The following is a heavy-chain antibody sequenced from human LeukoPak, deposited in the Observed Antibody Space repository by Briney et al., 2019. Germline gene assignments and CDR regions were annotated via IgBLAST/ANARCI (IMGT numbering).Heavy chain of an antibody. V-gene: IGHV3-23*01. CDR3: AKEAVAGSNFDY. J-gene: IGHJ4*02. CDR1: GFTFSNYA. Sequence: SGGSLRLSCAASGFTFSNYAMTWVRQAPGKGLEWVSAISGSGGSTYYADSVKGRFTMSRDNSGSALHLQMNSLRAEDTAVYYCAKEAVAGSNFDYWGQGTLVTVSS. CDR2: ISGSGGST. D-gene: IGHD6-19*01.